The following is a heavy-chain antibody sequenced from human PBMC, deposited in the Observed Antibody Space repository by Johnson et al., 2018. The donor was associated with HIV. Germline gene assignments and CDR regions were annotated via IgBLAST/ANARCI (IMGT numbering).Heavy chain of an antibody. V-gene: IGHV3-9*01. D-gene: IGHD3-9*01. CDR3: AKGDLTGWSTDALDI. CDR1: GFTFDDYA. CDR2: ISWNRDRT. Sequence: VQLVESGGGLVQPGRSLRLSCAASGFTFDDYAMHWVRQVPGKGLEWVSRISWNRDRTDYADSVKGRFTISREKAKNSLYLQMSSLRPEDTALYYCAKGDLTGWSTDALDIRGQGTMVTVSS. J-gene: IGHJ3*02.